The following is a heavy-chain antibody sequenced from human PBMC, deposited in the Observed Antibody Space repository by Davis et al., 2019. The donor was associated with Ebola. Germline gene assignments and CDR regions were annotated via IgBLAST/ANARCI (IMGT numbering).Heavy chain of an antibody. V-gene: IGHV5-10-1*01. CDR2: IDPSDSYT. D-gene: IGHD2-15*01. J-gene: IGHJ4*02. CDR1: GYSFTSYW. CDR3: ASAICSGGSCYRDGFDY. Sequence: GESLKISCKGSGYSFTSYWISWVRQMPGKGLEWMGRIDPSDSYTNYSPSFQGHVTISADKSISTAYLQWSSLKASDTAMYYCASAICSGGSCYRDGFDYWGQGTLVTVSS.